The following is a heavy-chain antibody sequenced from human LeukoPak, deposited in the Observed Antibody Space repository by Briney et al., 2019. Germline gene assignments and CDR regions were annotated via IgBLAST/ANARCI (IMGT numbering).Heavy chain of an antibody. D-gene: IGHD1-26*01. CDR3: ARGVGATHFDY. CDR2: IKQDGTEK. CDR1: GFTFSSYW. J-gene: IGHJ4*02. Sequence: PGGSLRLSCAASGFTFSSYWMSWVRQAPGKGLEWVAIIKQDGTEKYYVDSVKGRFTISRDNAKNSLYLQMNSLRAEDTAVYYCARGVGATHFDYWGQGTPVTVSS. V-gene: IGHV3-7*04.